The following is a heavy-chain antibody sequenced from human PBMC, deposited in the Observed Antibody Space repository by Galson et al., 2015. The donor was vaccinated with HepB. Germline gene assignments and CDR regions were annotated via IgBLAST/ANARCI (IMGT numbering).Heavy chain of an antibody. CDR3: ARVYFGSGSSAAYWYFDL. Sequence: SLRLPCAASGFIFRSYTMNCVRQAPGKGLESVSYISSTGTSMYYAASPKGRFTISRDNAQNSMYLQMNSLRDEDTAVYYCARVYFGSGSSAAYWYFDLWGRGALVTVS. D-gene: IGHD3-10*01. J-gene: IGHJ2*01. CDR1: GFIFRSYT. V-gene: IGHV3-48*02. CDR2: ISSTGTSM.